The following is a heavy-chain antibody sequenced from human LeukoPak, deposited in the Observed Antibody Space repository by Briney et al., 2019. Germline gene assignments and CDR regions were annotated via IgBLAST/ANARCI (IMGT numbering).Heavy chain of an antibody. CDR2: ISAGGGST. CDR1: GFSFSNYA. CDR3: AKDLAFTAGKEY. V-gene: IGHV3-23*01. Sequence: GGSLTLSCAASGFSFSNYAMTWVRQAPGKGLEWVSVISAGGGSTYYADSVKGRFTISRDNSKNTLYLQMNSLRAEDTAVYYCAKDLAFTAGKEYWGQGTLVTVSS. D-gene: IGHD2-15*01. J-gene: IGHJ4*02.